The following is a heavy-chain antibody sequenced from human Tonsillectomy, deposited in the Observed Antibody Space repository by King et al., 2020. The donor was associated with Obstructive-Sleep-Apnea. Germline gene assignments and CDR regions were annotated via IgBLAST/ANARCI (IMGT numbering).Heavy chain of an antibody. V-gene: IGHV3-15*01. D-gene: IGHD3-3*01. CDR2: IKSKTDGGTT. J-gene: IGHJ6*02. CDR3: TTEQGVVIIPGWSYGMDV. CDR1: GFTFSNAW. Sequence: VQLVESGGGLVKPGGSLRLSCAASGFTFSNAWMSWVRQAPGKGLEWVGRIKSKTDGGTTDYAAPVKGRFTIPRDDSKNTLYLQMNSLKTEDTAVYYCTTEQGVVIIPGWSYGMDVWGQGTTVTVSS.